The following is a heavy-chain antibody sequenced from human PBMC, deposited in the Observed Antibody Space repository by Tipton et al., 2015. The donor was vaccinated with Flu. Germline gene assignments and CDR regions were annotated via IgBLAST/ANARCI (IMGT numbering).Heavy chain of an antibody. Sequence: LRLSCAVYGGSFSGYYWSWIRQPPGKGLEWIGEINHSGSTNYNPSLKSRVTISVDTSKNQFSLKLSSVTAADTAVYYCARRSGYDYCFDYWGQGTLVTVSS. V-gene: IGHV4-34*01. CDR3: ARRSGYDYCFDY. CDR2: INHSGST. CDR1: GGSFSGYY. D-gene: IGHD5-12*01. J-gene: IGHJ4*02.